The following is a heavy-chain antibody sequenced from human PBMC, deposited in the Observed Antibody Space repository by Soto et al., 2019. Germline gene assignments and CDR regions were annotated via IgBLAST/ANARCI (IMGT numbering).Heavy chain of an antibody. J-gene: IGHJ6*02. CDR2: IYPGDSDT. D-gene: IGHD1-26*01. CDR3: ARDGHQVGSYFPDYYYYYGMDV. V-gene: IGHV5-51*01. CDR1: GYDFTTYW. Sequence: GESLKLSCKGSGYDFTTYWIGWVRQMPGKGLEWMGIIYPGDSDTRYSPSFQGRVTITRDTSASTAYMELSSLRSEDTAVYYCARDGHQVGSYFPDYYYYYGMDVWGQGTTVTVSS.